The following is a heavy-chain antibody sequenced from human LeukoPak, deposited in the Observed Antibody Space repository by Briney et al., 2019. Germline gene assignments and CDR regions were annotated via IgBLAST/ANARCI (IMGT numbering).Heavy chain of an antibody. J-gene: IGHJ6*03. Sequence: GASVKVSCKASGGTFSSYAISWVRQAPGQGLEWMGGIIPIFGTANYAQKFQGRVTITTDESTSTAYMELSSLRSEDTAVYYCASAYCSSTSCYGRYYYMDVWGKGTTVTVSS. D-gene: IGHD2-2*01. CDR2: IIPIFGTA. CDR3: ASAYCSSTSCYGRYYYMDV. V-gene: IGHV1-69*05. CDR1: GGTFSSYA.